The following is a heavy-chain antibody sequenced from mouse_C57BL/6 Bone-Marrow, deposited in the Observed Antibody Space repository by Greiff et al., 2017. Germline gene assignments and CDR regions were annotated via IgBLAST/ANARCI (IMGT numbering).Heavy chain of an antibody. CDR1: GYTFTSYG. CDR3: ANYYGSTWYFDV. J-gene: IGHJ1*03. D-gene: IGHD1-1*01. CDR2: IYPRSGNT. Sequence: VQGVESGAELARPGASVKLSCKASGYTFTSYGISWVKQRTGQGLEWIGEIYPRSGNTYYNEKFKGKATLTADKSSSTAYMELRSLTSEDSAVYFCANYYGSTWYFDVWGTGTTVTVSS. V-gene: IGHV1-81*01.